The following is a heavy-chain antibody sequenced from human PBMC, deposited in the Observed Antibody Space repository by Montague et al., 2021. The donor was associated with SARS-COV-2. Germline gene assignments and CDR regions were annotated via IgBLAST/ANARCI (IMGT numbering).Heavy chain of an antibody. V-gene: IGHV4-59*12. CDR2: INYSGST. D-gene: IGHD3-22*01. CDR3: ARGHLSVSMIVVVFTSASYHFDY. J-gene: IGHJ4*02. CDR1: GDSMNNYY. Sequence: SETLSLTCTVSGDSMNNYYWSWIRQPPGKGLEWIGYINYSGSTHYNPSLQSRVTLSKDTSKNQFSLRLTSVTAADTGLYFCARGHLSVSMIVVVFTSASYHFDYWGQGAQVTVSS.